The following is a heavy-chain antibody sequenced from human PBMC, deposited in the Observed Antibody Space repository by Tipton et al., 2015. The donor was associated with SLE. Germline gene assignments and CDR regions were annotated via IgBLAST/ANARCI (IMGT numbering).Heavy chain of an antibody. CDR1: GGTFSSYA. CDR3: AREGCSGGSCYGASGWFDP. J-gene: IGHJ5*02. CDR2: IIPIFGTA. D-gene: IGHD2-15*01. V-gene: IGHV1-69*06. Sequence: QSGAEVKKPGSSVKVSCKASGGTFSSYAISWVRQAPGQGLEWMGGIIPIFGTANYAQKFQGRVTITADKSTSTAYMELSSLRSEDTAVYYCAREGCSGGSCYGASGWFDPWGQGTLVTVSS.